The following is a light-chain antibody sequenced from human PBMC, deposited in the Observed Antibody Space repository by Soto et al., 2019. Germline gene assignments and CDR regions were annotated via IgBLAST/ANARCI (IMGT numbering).Light chain of an antibody. CDR1: QSISSY. CDR2: AAS. CDR3: HQRYSKWR. Sequence: DIQMTQSPSSLSASVGDRVTITCRASQSISSYLNWYQQKPGKAPKLLIYAASSLQSGVPSRFSGSGSGTDFTLTISSLLPEDFASYYCHQRYSKWRCGHGTKV. V-gene: IGKV1-39*01. J-gene: IGKJ1*01.